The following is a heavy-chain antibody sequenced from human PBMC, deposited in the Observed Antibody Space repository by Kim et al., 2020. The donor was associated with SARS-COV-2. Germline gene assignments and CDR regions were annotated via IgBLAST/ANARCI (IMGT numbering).Heavy chain of an antibody. CDR2: IYYSGST. D-gene: IGHD2-15*01. CDR1: GGSISSSSYY. V-gene: IGHV4-39*01. J-gene: IGHJ4*02. Sequence: SETLSLTCTVSGGSISSSSYYWGWIRQPPGKGLEWIGSIYYSGSTYYNPSLKSRVTISVDTSKNQFSLKLSSVTAADTAVYYCARHKSWVAATRPFDYWGQGTLVTVSS. CDR3: ARHKSWVAATRPFDY.